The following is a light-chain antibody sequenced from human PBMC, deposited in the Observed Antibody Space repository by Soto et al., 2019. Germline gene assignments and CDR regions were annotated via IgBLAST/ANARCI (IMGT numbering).Light chain of an antibody. CDR2: GAS. CDR1: QSLSNNIY. CDR3: QQYGSSPSIT. J-gene: IGKJ5*01. Sequence: EIVLTQSPGTLSLSPGERATLSWMASQSLSNNIYLAWYQQKPGQAPRLLVYGASSRATGIPDRFSGSGSGTDFTLTISRLEPEDFAVYYCQQYGSSPSITFGQGTRLEIK. V-gene: IGKV3-20*01.